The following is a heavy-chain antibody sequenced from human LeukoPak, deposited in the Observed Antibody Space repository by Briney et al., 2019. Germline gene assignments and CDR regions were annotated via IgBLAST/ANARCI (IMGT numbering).Heavy chain of an antibody. D-gene: IGHD6-13*01. J-gene: IGHJ4*02. CDR1: GYTFTSYY. Sequence: GASVKVSCKASGYTFTSYYMHWVRQAPGQGLEWMGIINPSGGSTSYAQKFQGRVTMTRDMSTSTAYMELRSLRSDDTAVYYCARVGQIGAVADFWGQGTLVTVSS. V-gene: IGHV1-46*01. CDR2: INPSGGST. CDR3: ARVGQIGAVADF.